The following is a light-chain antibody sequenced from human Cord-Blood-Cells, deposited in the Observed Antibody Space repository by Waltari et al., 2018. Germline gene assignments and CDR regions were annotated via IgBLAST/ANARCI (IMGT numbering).Light chain of an antibody. CDR3: RQSYSTPYT. CDR2: AAS. Sequence: DFPQTTSPYSLSASVGAGVTVTCTASQSISSYLDWYQQKSGKAPKLLIYAASSLQSGSPSRFSVSGCGTEFTLTISSLLPEDFATYYCRQSYSTPYTFGQGTKLELK. J-gene: IGKJ2*01. CDR1: QSISSY. V-gene: IGKV1-39*01.